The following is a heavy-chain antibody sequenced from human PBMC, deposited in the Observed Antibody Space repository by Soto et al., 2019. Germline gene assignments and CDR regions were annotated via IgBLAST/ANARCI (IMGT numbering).Heavy chain of an antibody. Sequence: GGSLRLSCAASGFTFSSYAMSWVRQAPGKGLEWVSAISGSGGSTYYADSVKGRFTISRDNSKNTLYPQMNSLRAEDTAVYYCAKQTEPYSSSSFDYWGQGTLVTVSS. D-gene: IGHD6-6*01. CDR1: GFTFSSYA. CDR2: ISGSGGST. J-gene: IGHJ4*02. V-gene: IGHV3-23*01. CDR3: AKQTEPYSSSSFDY.